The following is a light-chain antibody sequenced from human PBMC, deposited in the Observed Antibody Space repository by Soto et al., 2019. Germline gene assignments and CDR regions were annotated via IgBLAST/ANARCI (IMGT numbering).Light chain of an antibody. CDR3: TSYTSSSTVV. CDR1: TSDVGGYHY. V-gene: IGLV2-14*01. CDR2: EVT. J-gene: IGLJ2*01. Sequence: SAPTQPASVSGSPGQSITISCTGTTSDVGGYHYVSWYQHHPGKAPKLMIYEVTKRPSGVSNRFSGSKSGNTASLTISGLQAEDEADYYCTSYTSSSTVVFGGGTKLTVL.